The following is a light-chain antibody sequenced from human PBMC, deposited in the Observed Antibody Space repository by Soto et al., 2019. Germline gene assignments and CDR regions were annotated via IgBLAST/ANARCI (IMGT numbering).Light chain of an antibody. CDR1: QTISRW. V-gene: IGKV1-5*01. CDR3: HSRA. Sequence: DIQLTQTPATLSASLGDDVTITCRASQTISRWLAWYQQKPGRAPKLLIYDASTLESGVPSRFSGSGSETEFTLTISRLQPDDFATYFCHSRAFGQGTRLEIK. CDR2: DAS. J-gene: IGKJ5*01.